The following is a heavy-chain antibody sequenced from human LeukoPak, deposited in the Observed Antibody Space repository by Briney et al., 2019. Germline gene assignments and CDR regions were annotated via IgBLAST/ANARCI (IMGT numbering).Heavy chain of an antibody. CDR1: GGSFSGYY. V-gene: IGHV4-34*01. CDR3: ALSGVAGTVLRDY. Sequence: SETLSLTCAVYGGSFSGYYWSWIRQPPGKGLEWIGEINHSGSTNYNPSLKSRVTISVDKSKNQFSLKPSSVTAADTAVYYCALSGVAGTVLRDYWGQGTLVTVSS. J-gene: IGHJ4*02. D-gene: IGHD6-19*01. CDR2: INHSGST.